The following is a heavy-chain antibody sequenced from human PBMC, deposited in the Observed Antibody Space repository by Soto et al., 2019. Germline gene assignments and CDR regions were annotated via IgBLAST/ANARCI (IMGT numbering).Heavy chain of an antibody. V-gene: IGHV3-64D*08. CDR3: VKDTSGSYVPPVFDY. D-gene: IGHD1-26*01. CDR2: FSGNGGST. CDR1: GFTFSNYA. Sequence: GGSLRLSCSASGFTFSNYAMHWVRQAPGKGLEFVSGFSGNGGSTYYADSVKGRFTISRDNSNNTLYLQMSSLRGEDTAVYYCVKDTSGSYVPPVFDYWGQGTLVTVSS. J-gene: IGHJ4*02.